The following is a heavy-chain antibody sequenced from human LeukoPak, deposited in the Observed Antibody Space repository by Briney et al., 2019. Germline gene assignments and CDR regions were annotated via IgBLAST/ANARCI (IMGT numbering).Heavy chain of an antibody. CDR3: ARGGYDYDSSGYSRFDY. CDR1: RGSVKTYS. Sequence: SETLSLTCTVSRGSVKTYSWSWVRQPPGKGLEWIGYVSYSGSTNYNPSLKSRVTISVDTSKNQFSLKLSSVTAADTAVYYCARGGYDYDSSGYSRFDYWGQGTLVTVSS. V-gene: IGHV4-59*02. D-gene: IGHD3-22*01. J-gene: IGHJ4*02. CDR2: VSYSGST.